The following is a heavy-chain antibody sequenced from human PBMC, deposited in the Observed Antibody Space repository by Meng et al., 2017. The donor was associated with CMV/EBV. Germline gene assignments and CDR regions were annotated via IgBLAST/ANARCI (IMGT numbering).Heavy chain of an antibody. J-gene: IGHJ6*02. V-gene: IGHV1-2*02. CDR1: GYTFTGYY. CDR3: ASLYYDFWSGYWGNYYYGMDV. D-gene: IGHD3-3*01. Sequence: ASVKVSCKASGYTFTGYYMHWVRQAPGQGLEWMGWINPNSGGTNYAQKFQGRVTMTRDTSISTAYMGLSRLRSDDTAVYYCASLYYDFWSGYWGNYYYGMDVWGQGTTVTVSS. CDR2: INPNSGGT.